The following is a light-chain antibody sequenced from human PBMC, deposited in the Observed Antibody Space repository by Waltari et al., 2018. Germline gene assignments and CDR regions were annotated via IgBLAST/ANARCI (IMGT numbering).Light chain of an antibody. CDR3: QQLNNYPIT. J-gene: IGKJ5*01. Sequence: DIQLTQSPSFLSASVGDRVSLTCRASQGISIHLAWYQQKPGRAPKLLIYGASTLQSGVPSRVSGSGSGTEFTLTISSLQPEDFATYHCQQLNNYPITFGQGTRLEIK. CDR1: QGISIH. V-gene: IGKV1-9*01. CDR2: GAS.